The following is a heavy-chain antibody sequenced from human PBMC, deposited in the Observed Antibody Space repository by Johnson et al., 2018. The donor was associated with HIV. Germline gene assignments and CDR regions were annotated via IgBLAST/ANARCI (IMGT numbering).Heavy chain of an antibody. CDR1: GFTFSS. CDR3: ARGRSSTRPSDLGSGAFDI. D-gene: IGHD2-2*01. V-gene: IGHV3-30-3*01. CDR2: ISYDGSNK. J-gene: IGHJ3*02. Sequence: QVLLVESGGGVVQPGRSLRLSCVASGFTFSSMHWVRQAPGKGLEWVAVISYDGSNKYYADSVKGRFTISRDNSKNTLYLQMNSLRAEDTAVYYCARGRSSTRPSDLGSGAFDIWGQGTMVTVSS.